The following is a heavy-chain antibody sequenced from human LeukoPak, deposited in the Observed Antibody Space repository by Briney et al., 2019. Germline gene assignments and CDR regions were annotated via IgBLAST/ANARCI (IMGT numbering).Heavy chain of an antibody. CDR1: GGTFSSYA. CDR2: IIPIFGTA. V-gene: IGHV1-69*01. J-gene: IGHJ3*02. CDR3: ARSYGYGAFDI. Sequence: ASVTVSCKASGGTFSSYAIGWVRQAPGQGLEWMGGIIPIFGTANYAQKFQGRVTINADESTSTAYMDLSSLRSEDTAVYYCARSYGYGAFDIWGQGTMVTVSS. D-gene: IGHD5-18*01.